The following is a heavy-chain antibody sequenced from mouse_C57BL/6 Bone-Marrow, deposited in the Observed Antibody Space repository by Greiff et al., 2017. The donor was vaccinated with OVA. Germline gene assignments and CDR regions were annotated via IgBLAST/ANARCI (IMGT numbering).Heavy chain of an antibody. J-gene: IGHJ4*01. V-gene: IGHV1-54*01. CDR3: ARSLRGDAMDY. Sequence: VQLQQSGAELVRPGTSVKVSCKASGYAFTNYLIEWVKQRPGQGLEWIGVINPGSGGTNYNEKFKGKATLTADKSSSTAYMQLSSLTSEDSAVYFCARSLRGDAMDYWGQGTSVTVSS. D-gene: IGHD1-1*01. CDR2: INPGSGGT. CDR1: GYAFTNYL.